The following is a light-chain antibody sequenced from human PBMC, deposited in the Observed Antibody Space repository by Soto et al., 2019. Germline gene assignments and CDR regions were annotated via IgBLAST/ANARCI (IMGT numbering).Light chain of an antibody. Sequence: QSVLTQPPSASGSPGQSVTISCTGTSSDVGGYVYVSWYQQYPGKTPKLIIYEVNKRNSGVPDRSSGSKSGNTASLTVSGLQAEDEAEYYCSSYAGRNIDVVFGGGTKLTVL. CDR3: SSYAGRNIDVV. J-gene: IGLJ2*01. V-gene: IGLV2-8*01. CDR2: EVN. CDR1: SSDVGGYVY.